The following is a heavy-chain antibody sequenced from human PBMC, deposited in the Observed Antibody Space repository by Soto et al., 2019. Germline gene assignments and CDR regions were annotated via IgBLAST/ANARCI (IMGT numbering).Heavy chain of an antibody. CDR1: GLKLSDYE. CDR3: AKSDCSGGSCYFPFDC. V-gene: IGHV3-23*01. D-gene: IGHD2-15*01. Sequence: GSLRLSGAGAGLKLSDYEIHWVRHAPGKGLEWVSSISGSGGRTYYADSVKGRFTSSRDNSKNTLYLQTDSLRAEDTAFYYCAKSDCSGGSCYFPFDCWGQGTLVTVSS. J-gene: IGHJ4*02. CDR2: ISGSGGRT.